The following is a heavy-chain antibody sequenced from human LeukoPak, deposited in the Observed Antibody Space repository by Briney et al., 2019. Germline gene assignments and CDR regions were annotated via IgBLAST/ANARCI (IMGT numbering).Heavy chain of an antibody. D-gene: IGHD3-10*01. Sequence: PGGSLRLSCAASGLTFSSYEMNWVRQAPGKGLEWVSYISSSGSTIYYADSVKGRFTISRDNAKNSLYLQMNSLRAEDTAVYYCAREHYGHAPFDYWGQGTLVTVSS. CDR2: ISSSGSTI. CDR1: GLTFSSYE. CDR3: AREHYGHAPFDY. V-gene: IGHV3-48*03. J-gene: IGHJ4*02.